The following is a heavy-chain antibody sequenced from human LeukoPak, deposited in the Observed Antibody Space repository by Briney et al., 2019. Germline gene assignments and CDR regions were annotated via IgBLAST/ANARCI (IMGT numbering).Heavy chain of an antibody. J-gene: IGHJ3*02. Sequence: PVGSLRLSCAASGFTFSSYSMNWVRQAPGKGLEWVSSISSSSSYIYYADSVKGRFTISRDNAKNSLYLQMNSLRAEDTAVYYCARGLFLSGYLDAFDIWGQGTVVTVSS. CDR1: GFTFSSYS. CDR2: ISSSSSYI. D-gene: IGHD3-22*01. CDR3: ARGLFLSGYLDAFDI. V-gene: IGHV3-21*01.